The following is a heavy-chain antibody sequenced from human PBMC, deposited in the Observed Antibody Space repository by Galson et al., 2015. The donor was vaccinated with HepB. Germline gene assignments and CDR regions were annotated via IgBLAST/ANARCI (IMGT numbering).Heavy chain of an antibody. J-gene: IGHJ6*02. Sequence: SLRLSCAASGFTFSSYSMNWVRQAPGKGLEWVSYISSSSSTIYYTDYVKGRFTISRDNAKNSLYLQMNSLRAEDTAVYYCARDLYWRGYSSSWYRTYGMDVWGQGTTVTVSS. CDR3: ARDLYWRGYSSSWYRTYGMDV. CDR1: GFTFSSYS. D-gene: IGHD6-13*01. CDR2: ISSSSSTI. V-gene: IGHV3-48*04.